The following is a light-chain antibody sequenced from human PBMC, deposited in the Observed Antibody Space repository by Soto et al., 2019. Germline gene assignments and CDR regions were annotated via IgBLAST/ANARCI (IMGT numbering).Light chain of an antibody. CDR1: QGIGDT. V-gene: IGKV3-11*01. J-gene: IGKJ2*01. Sequence: EVVLTQSPATLSVSPGEGVTLSCRASQGIGDTLAWYQHKPGQAPRLLIYDASNRATGIPARFSGSGSGTDFTLTISSLEPEDFAVYYCQQRSNWPPEYTFGQGTKVDIK. CDR3: QQRSNWPPEYT. CDR2: DAS.